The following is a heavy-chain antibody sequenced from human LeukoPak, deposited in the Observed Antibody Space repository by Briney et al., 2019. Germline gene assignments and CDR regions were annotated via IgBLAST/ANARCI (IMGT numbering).Heavy chain of an antibody. CDR1: GFTFRSYA. Sequence: PGGSLRLSCAASGFTFRSYAMSCVRQAPGKGLECVSDISGSGGSTYYADSVKGRFTISRDNSKNTLYLQMNSLRAEDTAVYYCAKTYYYDSSGPNNWFDPWGQGTLVTVSS. J-gene: IGHJ5*02. CDR2: ISGSGGST. D-gene: IGHD3-22*01. V-gene: IGHV3-23*01. CDR3: AKTYYYDSSGPNNWFDP.